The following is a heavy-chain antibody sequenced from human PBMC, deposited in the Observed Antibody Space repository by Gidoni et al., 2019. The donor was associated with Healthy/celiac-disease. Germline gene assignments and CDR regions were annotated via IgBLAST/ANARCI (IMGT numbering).Heavy chain of an antibody. Sequence: HLHLQESGSGLFKPSQTLSLTCAVSGGSISSGGYSWSWIRQPPGKGLEWIGDIYHSGSTYYNTSLKSRVTISVDRSKNQFSLKLSSVTAADTAVYYCAREDCSGGSCYGFDYWGQGTLVTVSS. CDR1: GGSISSGGYS. V-gene: IGHV4-30-2*01. D-gene: IGHD2-15*01. CDR2: IYHSGST. J-gene: IGHJ4*02. CDR3: AREDCSGGSCYGFDY.